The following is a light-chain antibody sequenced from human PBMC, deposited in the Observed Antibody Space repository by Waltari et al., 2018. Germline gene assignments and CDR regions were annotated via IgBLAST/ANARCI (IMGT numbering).Light chain of an antibody. J-gene: IGLJ2*01. CDR3: QVWDSSTHVV. CDR2: RDS. Sequence: SYELTQPLSASVALGQTARLTCGGNNIGSKNVHWYQQKPGQAPVLVIYRDSNRPSGIPERFSGSNSGNTATLTISRAQAGDEADYYCQVWDSSTHVVFGGGTKLTVL. CDR1: NIGSKN. V-gene: IGLV3-9*01.